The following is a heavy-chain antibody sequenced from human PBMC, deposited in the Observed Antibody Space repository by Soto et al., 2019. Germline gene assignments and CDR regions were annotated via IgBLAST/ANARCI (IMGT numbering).Heavy chain of an antibody. CDR2: ISPYNGNT. CDR3: ARWECSSTSGRSNAFDI. D-gene: IGHD2-2*01. Sequence: QVHLVQSGAEVKKPGASVKVSCKASAYSFTSYGISWVRQAPGQGLEWMGWISPYNGNTNYAQKLQGRVTMTTDTSTSTAYMELRSLRSDDTAVYYCARWECSSTSGRSNAFDIWGQGTMVTVSS. J-gene: IGHJ3*02. V-gene: IGHV1-18*01. CDR1: AYSFTSYG.